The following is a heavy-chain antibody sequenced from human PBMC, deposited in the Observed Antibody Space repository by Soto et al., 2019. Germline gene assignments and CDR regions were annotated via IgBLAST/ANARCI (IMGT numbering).Heavy chain of an antibody. CDR3: ARRYGGTFDY. V-gene: IGHV4-59*08. D-gene: IGHD2-15*01. CDR1: GVSISRYY. J-gene: IGHJ4*02. CDR2: IYYSGST. Sequence: PSENLPLTYTVSGVSISRYYWSWIRQPPGKGLEWIGYIYYSGSTNYNPSLKSRVTISVDTSKNQFSLKLSSVTAADTAVYYCARRYGGTFDYWGQGTLVTVS.